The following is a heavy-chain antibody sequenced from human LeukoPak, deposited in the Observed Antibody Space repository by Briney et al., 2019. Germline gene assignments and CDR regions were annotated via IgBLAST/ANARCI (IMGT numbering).Heavy chain of an antibody. CDR3: EKGAYYSGSYFKGYYYYYYMDV. V-gene: IGHV3-23*01. CDR1: GFTFSSYA. D-gene: IGHD1-26*01. Sequence: GGSLRLSCAASGFTFSSYAMSWVRQAPGKGLEWVSAISGSGGSTCYADSVKGRFTISRDNAKNSLYLQMNSLRAEDTAVYYCEKGAYYSGSYFKGYYYYYYMDVWGKGTTVTVSS. CDR2: ISGSGGST. J-gene: IGHJ6*03.